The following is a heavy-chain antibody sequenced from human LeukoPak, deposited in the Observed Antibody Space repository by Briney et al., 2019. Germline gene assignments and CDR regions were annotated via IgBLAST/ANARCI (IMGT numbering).Heavy chain of an antibody. J-gene: IGHJ5*02. Sequence: RGESLQISCKGSGYSFTSYWIGWVRQMPGKGLEWMGVIYPGDSDTRYSPSFQGQVTISADKSISTAYLQWSSLKASDTAMYYCARRGIAAAGTFEWFDPWGQGTLVTVSS. CDR2: IYPGDSDT. V-gene: IGHV5-51*01. CDR1: GYSFTSYW. CDR3: ARRGIAAAGTFEWFDP. D-gene: IGHD6-13*01.